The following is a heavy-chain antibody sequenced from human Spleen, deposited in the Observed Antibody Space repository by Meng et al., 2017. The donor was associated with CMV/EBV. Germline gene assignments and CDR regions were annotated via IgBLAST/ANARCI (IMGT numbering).Heavy chain of an antibody. CDR2: ISSSSSYI. CDR3: ARDPQTYYYDSGSDY. D-gene: IGHD3-22*01. Sequence: EVQLVESGGXLVKPGXSLRLSXGXSGFTFSSYSMNWVRQAPGKGLEWVSSISSSSSYIYYADSVKGRFTISRDNAKNSLYLQMNSLRAEDTAVYYCARDPQTYYYDSGSDYWGQGTLVTVSS. CDR1: GFTFSSYS. J-gene: IGHJ4*02. V-gene: IGHV3-21*01.